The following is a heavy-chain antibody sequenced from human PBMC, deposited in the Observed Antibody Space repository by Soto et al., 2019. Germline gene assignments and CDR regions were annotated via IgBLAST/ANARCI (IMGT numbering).Heavy chain of an antibody. Sequence: GESLKISCKGSGYSFTSYLICWVRQMPMKGLEWMGIIYPGDSDTRYSPSFQGQVTISADKSISTAYPQWSSLKASDTAMYYCAIYTEPGGAFAYMAGNYYYYGMDVWGQGTTVTVSS. CDR2: IYPGDSDT. J-gene: IGHJ6*02. V-gene: IGHV5-51*01. D-gene: IGHD3-16*01. CDR3: AIYTEPGGAFAYMAGNYYYYGMDV. CDR1: GYSFTSYL.